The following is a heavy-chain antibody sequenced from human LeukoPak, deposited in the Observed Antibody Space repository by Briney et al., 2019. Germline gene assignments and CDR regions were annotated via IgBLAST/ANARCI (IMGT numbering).Heavy chain of an antibody. CDR1: GGSISGYY. Sequence: SSETLSLTCTVSGGSISGYYWSWIRQPPGKGLEWIGYIYYSGSTNYNPSLKSRVTISIDTSKNQFSLKLTSVTAADTAVYYCARDLSNSSGYYFRFDPWGQGTRVTVSS. J-gene: IGHJ5*02. V-gene: IGHV4-59*01. CDR3: ARDLSNSSGYYFRFDP. CDR2: IYYSGST. D-gene: IGHD3-22*01.